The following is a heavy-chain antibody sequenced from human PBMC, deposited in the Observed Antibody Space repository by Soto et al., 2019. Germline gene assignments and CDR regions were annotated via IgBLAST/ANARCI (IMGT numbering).Heavy chain of an antibody. J-gene: IGHJ4*02. V-gene: IGHV4-59*01. Sequence: SETLSLTCTVSGGSISSYYWSWIRQPPGKGLEWIGYIYYSGSTNYNPSLKSRVTISVDTSKNQFSLKLSSVTAADAAVYYCARVKGKYDSSGYHPTVFDYWGQGTLVTVSS. CDR3: ARVKGKYDSSGYHPTVFDY. CDR2: IYYSGST. CDR1: GGSISSYY. D-gene: IGHD3-22*01.